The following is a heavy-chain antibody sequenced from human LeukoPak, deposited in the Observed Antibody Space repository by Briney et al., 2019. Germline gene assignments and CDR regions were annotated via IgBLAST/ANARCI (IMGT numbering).Heavy chain of an antibody. CDR2: IIPIFGTA. D-gene: IGHD6-19*01. Sequence: GASVKVSCKASGGTFSSYAISWVRQAPGQGLEWMGGIIPIFGTANYAQKFQGRVTITADESTSTAYMELSSLRSEDTAVYYCARDGPGSSGWYYFDYRGQGTLVTVSS. CDR3: ARDGPGSSGWYYFDY. CDR1: GGTFSSYA. J-gene: IGHJ4*02. V-gene: IGHV1-69*13.